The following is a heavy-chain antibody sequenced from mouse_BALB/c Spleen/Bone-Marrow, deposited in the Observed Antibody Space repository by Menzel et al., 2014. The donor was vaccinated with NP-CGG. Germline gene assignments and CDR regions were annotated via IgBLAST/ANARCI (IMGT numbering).Heavy chain of an antibody. CDR2: ISNGGGST. CDR1: GFTSSSYT. CDR3: ARHGYYGSRAMDY. J-gene: IGHJ4*01. V-gene: IGHV5-12-2*01. D-gene: IGHD1-1*01. Sequence: DVKLVESGGGLVQPGGSLRLSCAASGFTSSSYTMSWVRQTPEKRLEWVAYISNGGGSTYYPDTVKGRFTISRDNAKNTLYLQMSSLKSEDTAMYYCARHGYYGSRAMDYWGQGTSVTVSS.